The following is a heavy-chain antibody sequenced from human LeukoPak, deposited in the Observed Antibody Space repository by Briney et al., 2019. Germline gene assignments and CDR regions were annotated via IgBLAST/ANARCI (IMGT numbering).Heavy chain of an antibody. CDR1: GFTFSSYG. CDR2: IWSDASNK. D-gene: IGHD3-10*01. J-gene: IGHJ4*02. Sequence: GGSLRLSCAASGFTFSSYGMHWVRQAPGKGREGVEIIWSDASNKYCEDSVKGRVTITRYNSNDTLYLEMNSLRAEDRAVYYCAKQYFYGSGSYLDYWGQGTLVTVSS. V-gene: IGHV3-33*06. CDR3: AKQYFYGSGSYLDY.